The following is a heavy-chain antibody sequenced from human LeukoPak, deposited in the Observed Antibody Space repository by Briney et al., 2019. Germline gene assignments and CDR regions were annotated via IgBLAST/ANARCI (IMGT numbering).Heavy chain of an antibody. CDR2: VGGSGGST. Sequence: AGSLTLSCAASGFTFSGYAISWVRQAPGPGLEWVSAVGGSGGSTYYADSVKGRLTISRDNSKNTLYLQMNSLRAEDTAVYYCAKVTVTKTYYFDYWGQGTLVTVSS. V-gene: IGHV3-23*01. CDR1: GFTFSGYA. J-gene: IGHJ4*02. CDR3: AKVTVTKTYYFDY. D-gene: IGHD4-17*01.